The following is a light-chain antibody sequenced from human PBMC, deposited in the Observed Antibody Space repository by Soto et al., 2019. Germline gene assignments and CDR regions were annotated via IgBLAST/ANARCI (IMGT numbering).Light chain of an antibody. J-gene: IGLJ1*01. CDR3: SSYTGSTNYV. Sequence: QSALTQPASVSGSPGQSITISCTGTSSDVGIYNYVSWYQQHPGKAPKLMIYQVTNRPSGVSNRFSGSKSGNTASLTSSGLQAEDEADYYCSSYTGSTNYVFGTGTKVTVL. CDR2: QVT. V-gene: IGLV2-14*01. CDR1: SSDVGIYNY.